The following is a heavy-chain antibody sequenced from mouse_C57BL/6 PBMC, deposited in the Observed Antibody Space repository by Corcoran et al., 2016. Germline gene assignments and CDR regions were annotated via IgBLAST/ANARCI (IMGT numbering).Heavy chain of an antibody. D-gene: IGHD2-4*01. J-gene: IGHJ2*01. CDR2: IDPEDGET. Sequence: DQLQQSGAGLVKPGASVKLSWTAAGLYINDYFKQWVKQRTEQGLVWIGRIDPEDGETKYATKFQGKATITADTSSNTAYLQLSSLTSEDTAVYYCSRESPYDYDGDYYFDYWGQGTTLTVSS. CDR3: SRESPYDYDGDYYFDY. CDR1: GLYINDYF. V-gene: IGHV14-2*01.